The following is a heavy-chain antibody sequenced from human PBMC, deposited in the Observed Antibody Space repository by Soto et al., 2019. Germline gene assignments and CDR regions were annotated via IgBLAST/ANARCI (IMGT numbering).Heavy chain of an antibody. D-gene: IGHD2-2*01. J-gene: IGHJ2*01. Sequence: EVQLVESGGGLVQPGGSLRLSCAASGFTFSSYSMNWVRRAPGKGLEWVSYISSSSSPIYYADSVKGRFTISRDNAKNSLYLEMNSLRVEDTAVYYCEVASTSSNWDFELWGRGTLVTVSS. CDR1: GFTFSSYS. V-gene: IGHV3-48*01. CDR3: EVASTSSNWDFEL. CDR2: ISSSSSPI.